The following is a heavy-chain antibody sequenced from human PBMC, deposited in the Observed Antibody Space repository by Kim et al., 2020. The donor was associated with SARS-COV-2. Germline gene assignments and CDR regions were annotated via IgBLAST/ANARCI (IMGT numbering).Heavy chain of an antibody. CDR2: IWYDGSNK. D-gene: IGHD3-16*01. Sequence: GGSLRLSCATSGFTFSSYGMHWVRQAPGKGLEWVAVIWYDGSNKYYADSVKGRFTISRDNSKNTLYLQMNSVRAEDTAVYYCARDGALRGGMDVWGEGTTVTVSS. V-gene: IGHV3-33*01. J-gene: IGHJ6*02. CDR1: GFTFSSYG. CDR3: ARDGALRGGMDV.